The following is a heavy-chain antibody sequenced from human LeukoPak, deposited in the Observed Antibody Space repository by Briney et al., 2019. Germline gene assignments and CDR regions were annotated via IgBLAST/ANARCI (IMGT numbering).Heavy chain of an antibody. CDR2: IYYSGST. CDR3: ARDYYDSSGWGLYYYMDV. D-gene: IGHD3-22*01. CDR1: GGSMRSSSYS. Sequence: PSETLSLTCTVSGGSMRSSSYSWGWIRQPPGKGLEWIGTIYYSGSTDYNASLKSRVTISLDTSKNQFSLKLSSVTAADTAVYYCARDYYDSSGWGLYYYMDVWGKGTTVTVSS. J-gene: IGHJ6*03. V-gene: IGHV4-39*07.